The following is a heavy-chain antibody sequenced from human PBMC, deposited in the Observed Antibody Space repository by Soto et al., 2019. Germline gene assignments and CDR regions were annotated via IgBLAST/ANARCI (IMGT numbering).Heavy chain of an antibody. CDR1: GFTLSNYG. D-gene: IGHD7-27*01. CDR2: ISFDGRNK. Sequence: QVQLVESGGGVVQPGRSLRLSCAASGFTLSNYGIHWVRQTPGKGLEWVAVISFDGRNKYYADSVKGRFTISRDNSKNTLNLQMNSLRPEDTAVYYCAKDGDPMDVW. V-gene: IGHV3-30*18. J-gene: IGHJ6*03. CDR3: AKDGDPMDV.